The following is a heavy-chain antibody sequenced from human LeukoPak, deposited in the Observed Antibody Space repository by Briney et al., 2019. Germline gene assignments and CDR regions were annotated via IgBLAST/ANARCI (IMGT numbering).Heavy chain of an antibody. CDR2: TSAYNGNT. Sequence: ASVKVSCKASGYTFTSYGISWVRQAPGQGLEWMGWTSAYNGNTNYAQKLQGRVTMTTDTSTSTAYMELRSLRSDDTAVYYCARDSVLMVRGATFFDYWGQGTLVTVSS. CDR3: ARDSVLMVRGATFFDY. V-gene: IGHV1-18*01. J-gene: IGHJ4*02. D-gene: IGHD3-10*01. CDR1: GYTFTSYG.